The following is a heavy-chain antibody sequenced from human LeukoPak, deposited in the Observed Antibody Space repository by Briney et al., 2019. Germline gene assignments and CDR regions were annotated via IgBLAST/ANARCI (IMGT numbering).Heavy chain of an antibody. Sequence: SETLSLTCAVYGESFSACFWTWIRQPPGKGLEWIGEISRGGSTNYSPSLKSRVTISLDTSKNQVSLTLSSVTAADTAMYYCGVSTTRATTRTIDYWGQGTLVTVSS. CDR1: GESFSACF. V-gene: IGHV4-34*01. CDR3: GVSTTRATTRTIDY. CDR2: ISRGGST. J-gene: IGHJ4*02. D-gene: IGHD4-17*01.